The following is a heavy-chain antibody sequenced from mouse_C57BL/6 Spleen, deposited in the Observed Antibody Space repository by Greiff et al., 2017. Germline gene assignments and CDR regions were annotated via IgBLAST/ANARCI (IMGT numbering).Heavy chain of an antibody. CDR1: GYTFTDYY. CDR2: INPSNGGN. CDR3: ASGDGYFDY. J-gene: IGHJ2*01. Sequence: EVQLQQSGPVLVKPGASVKMSCKASGYTFTDYYMNWVKQSHGKSLEWIGDINPSNGGNSYNQKFKGKATLTVDKSSSTAYMELNSLTSEDSAVFDWASGDGYFDYWGQGTTLTVSS. V-gene: IGHV1-19*01. D-gene: IGHD2-3*01.